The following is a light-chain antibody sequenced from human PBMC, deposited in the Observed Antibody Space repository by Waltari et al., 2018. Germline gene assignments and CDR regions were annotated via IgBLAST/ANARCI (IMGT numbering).Light chain of an antibody. Sequence: QSALTQPASVSGSPGQSITISCTGTSSDVGGYNYVSWYQPHPGKAPKLMIYDVSNRPSGVSNRFSGSKSGNTASLTISGLQAEDEADYYCSSYTSSSPPVVFGGGTKLTVL. CDR3: SSYTSSSPPVV. CDR2: DVS. V-gene: IGLV2-14*03. J-gene: IGLJ2*01. CDR1: SSDVGGYNY.